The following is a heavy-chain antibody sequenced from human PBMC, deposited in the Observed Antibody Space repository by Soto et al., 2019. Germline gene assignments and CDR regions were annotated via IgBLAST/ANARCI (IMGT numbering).Heavy chain of an antibody. J-gene: IGHJ4*02. CDR2: ISSSGSTI. V-gene: IGHV3-48*03. D-gene: IGHD6-19*01. CDR3: ARQSSGWPDFDY. CDR1: VFTFSSYE. Sequence: SLRLSCASSVFTFSSYEMNWVRQAPGKGLEWVSYISSSGSTIYYADSAKGRFTISRDNAKNSLYLQMNSLRAEDTAVYYCARQSSGWPDFDYWGQGTLVTVSS.